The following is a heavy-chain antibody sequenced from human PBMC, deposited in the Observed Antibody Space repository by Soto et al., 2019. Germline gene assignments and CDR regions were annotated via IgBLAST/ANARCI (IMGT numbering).Heavy chain of an antibody. CDR3: ARVRGVKGYHYVDAFDY. CDR2: ISGYNGNT. D-gene: IGHD4-17*01. J-gene: IGHJ4*02. CDR1: GYIFTNYG. V-gene: IGHV1-18*01. Sequence: QVQLVQSGAEVKKPGASVKVSCKFSGYIFTNYGINWVRQAPGQGLEWMGGISGYNGNTNYAQKVQGRVTMTTDTSTNTAYIELTSLSSDDTAVYYCARVRGVKGYHYVDAFDYWGQGTLVTVSS.